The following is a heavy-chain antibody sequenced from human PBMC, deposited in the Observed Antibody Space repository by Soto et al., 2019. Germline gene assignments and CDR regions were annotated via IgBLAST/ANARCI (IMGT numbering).Heavy chain of an antibody. J-gene: IGHJ3*01. CDR1: DDSISSPKW. Sequence: QVQLQESGPGLVKPSGTLSLTCAVSDDSISSPKWWTWLRQPPGKGLEWIGDLLHGGTTNYDPSLKSRVTLSVDTSQNQFSLNLISVTAADTAIYYCAYCTGWYRHDVWGQGTSVTVSS. V-gene: IGHV4-4*02. CDR2: LLHGGTT. CDR3: AYCTGWYRHDV. D-gene: IGHD6-19*01.